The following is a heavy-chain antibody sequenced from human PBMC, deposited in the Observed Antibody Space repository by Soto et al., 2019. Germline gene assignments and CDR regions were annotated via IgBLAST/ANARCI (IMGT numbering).Heavy chain of an antibody. V-gene: IGHV3-23*01. Sequence: EVQLLESGGDLVQPGGSLRLSCAASGFTFTSYAMSWIRQAPGKGLEWVSAITGGGDNTYYADSVKGRFTISRDNSQTPLYLQMPGRRAEDTAFYYCTQDGGSRDWLTVNWGQGTLVTVSS. CDR2: ITGGGDNT. J-gene: IGHJ4*02. CDR3: TQDGGSRDWLTVN. D-gene: IGHD3-9*01. CDR1: GFTFTSYA.